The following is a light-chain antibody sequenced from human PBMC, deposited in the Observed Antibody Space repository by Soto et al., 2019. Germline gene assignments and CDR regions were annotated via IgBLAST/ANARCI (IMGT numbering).Light chain of an antibody. CDR2: AAS. CDR1: QGISNY. CDR3: KHFTRAPFT. J-gene: IGKJ3*01. Sequence: DIQMTQSPSSLSASVGDRVTITCRASQGISNYLAWYQQKPGKVPKVLIYAASTLQSGVLSRFSGSESGTDFTLTISILQPEDVANYYCKHFTRAPFTFGHGTKVDIK. V-gene: IGKV1-27*01.